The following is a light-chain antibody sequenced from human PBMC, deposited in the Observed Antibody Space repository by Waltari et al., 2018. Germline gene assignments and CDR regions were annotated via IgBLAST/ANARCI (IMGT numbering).Light chain of an antibody. Sequence: QSVLTQPPSASGTPGPGVTISCSGSSSNIGRDNVYWYQQLPETAPKLPIYNTHLWPRGVPDRFSGSKSGTSASRAISGVRSEDEAGYYCAVWDDILRGYVFGIGTKVTVL. CDR2: NTH. CDR3: AVWDDILRGYV. CDR1: SSNIGRDN. V-gene: IGLV1-47*01. J-gene: IGLJ1*01.